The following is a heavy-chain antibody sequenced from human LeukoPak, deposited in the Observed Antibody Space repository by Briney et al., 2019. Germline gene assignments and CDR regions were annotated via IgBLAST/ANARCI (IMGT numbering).Heavy chain of an antibody. CDR1: GFTFSDYW. Sequence: GGSLRLSCAASGFTFSDYWMHWVRQVPGKGLVWVSLINSAGSSTNYADSVRGRFTISRDNAKNTLYLQMNSLRAEDTAVYYCARTIHFDYWGQGTLVTVSS. CDR2: INSAGSST. V-gene: IGHV3-74*01. CDR3: ARTIHFDY. J-gene: IGHJ4*02. D-gene: IGHD3-3*01.